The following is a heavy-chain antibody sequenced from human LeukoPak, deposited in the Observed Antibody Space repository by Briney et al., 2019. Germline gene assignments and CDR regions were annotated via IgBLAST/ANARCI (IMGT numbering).Heavy chain of an antibody. J-gene: IGHJ3*02. D-gene: IGHD1-26*01. CDR2: IYYSGST. Sequence: SETLSHTCTVSGGSISSYYWSWIRQPPGKGLEWIGYIYYSGSTNYNPSLKSRVTISVDTSKNQFSLKLSSVTAADTAVYYCARVQSGRDDAFDIWGQGTMVTVSS. V-gene: IGHV4-59*01. CDR1: GGSISSYY. CDR3: ARVQSGRDDAFDI.